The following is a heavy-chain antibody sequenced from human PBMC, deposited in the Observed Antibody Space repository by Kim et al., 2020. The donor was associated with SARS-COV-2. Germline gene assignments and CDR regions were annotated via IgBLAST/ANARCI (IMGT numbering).Heavy chain of an antibody. J-gene: IGHJ6*02. V-gene: IGHV3-23*01. D-gene: IGHD3-10*01. Sequence: GGSLRLSCAASGFTFSSYAMSWVRQAPGKGLEWVSAISGSGGSTYYADSVKGRFTISRDNSKNTLYLQMNSLRAEDTAVYYCAKGLRGNFPHSDYYYGMDVWGQGTTVTVSS. CDR2: ISGSGGST. CDR1: GFTFSSYA. CDR3: AKGLRGNFPHSDYYYGMDV.